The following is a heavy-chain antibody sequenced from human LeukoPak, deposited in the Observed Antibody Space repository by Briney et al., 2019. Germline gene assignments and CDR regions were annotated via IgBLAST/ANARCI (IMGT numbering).Heavy chain of an antibody. J-gene: IGHJ4*02. V-gene: IGHV3-23*01. D-gene: IGHD3-10*01. CDR3: AAFFGSGTYFIDY. Sequence: GGSLRLSCVASGFTFSNYVMTWVRQAPGKGLEWVSTISGSAETTYYADSVKGRFTISRDNSKNTLYLQMNSLKAEDTAVYYCAAFFGSGTYFIDYWGQGTLVSVSS. CDR1: GFTFSNYV. CDR2: ISGSAETT.